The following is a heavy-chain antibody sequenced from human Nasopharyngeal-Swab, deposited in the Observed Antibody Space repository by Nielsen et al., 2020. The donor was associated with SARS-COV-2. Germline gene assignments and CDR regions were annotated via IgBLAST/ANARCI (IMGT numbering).Heavy chain of an antibody. Sequence: SETLSLTCTVSGGPISSGDYYWSWIRQPPGKGLEWIGYIYYSGSTYYNPSLKSRVTISVDTSKTQFSLKLNSVTAADTAVYYCARGGYSYGTDYWGQGTLVTVSS. J-gene: IGHJ4*02. CDR2: IYYSGST. CDR3: ARGGYSYGTDY. CDR1: GGPISSGDYY. D-gene: IGHD5-18*01. V-gene: IGHV4-30-4*01.